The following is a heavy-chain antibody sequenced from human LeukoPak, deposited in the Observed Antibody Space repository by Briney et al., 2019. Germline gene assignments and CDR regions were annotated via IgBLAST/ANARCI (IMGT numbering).Heavy chain of an antibody. CDR1: GFTFSSYE. Sequence: GGSLRLSCAASGFTFSSYEMNWVRQAPGKGLEWVSYISSSGSTIYYADSVKGRFTISRDNAKNSLYLQMYSLRAEDTAVYYCARDRMVRGVIFDYWGQGTLVTVSS. CDR3: ARDRMVRGVIFDY. J-gene: IGHJ4*02. CDR2: ISSSGSTI. D-gene: IGHD3-10*01. V-gene: IGHV3-48*03.